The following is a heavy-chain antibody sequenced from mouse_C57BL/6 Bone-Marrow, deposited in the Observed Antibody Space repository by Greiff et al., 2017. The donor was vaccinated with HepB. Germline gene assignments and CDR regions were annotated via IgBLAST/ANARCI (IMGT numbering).Heavy chain of an antibody. J-gene: IGHJ2*01. CDR3: ARVDTTGLDY. V-gene: IGHV1-18*01. Sequence: EVQVVESGPELVKPGASVKIPCKASGYTFTDYNMDWVKQSHGKSLEWIGDINPNNGGTIYNQKFKGKATLTVDKSSSTAYMELRSLTSEDTAVYYCARVDTTGLDYWGQGTTLTVSS. CDR2: INPNNGGT. D-gene: IGHD2-12*01. CDR1: GYTFTDYN.